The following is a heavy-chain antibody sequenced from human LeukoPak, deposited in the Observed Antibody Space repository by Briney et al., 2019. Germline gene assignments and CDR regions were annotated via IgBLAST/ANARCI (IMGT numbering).Heavy chain of an antibody. D-gene: IGHD2-15*01. CDR2: INWNGGST. Sequence: PGGSLRLSCAASGFTFDDYGMSWVRQAPGKGLGWVSGINWNGGSTGYADSVKGRFTISRDNAKNSLYLQMNSLRAEDTALYYCAREADKISVLVVSGAFDIWGEGTMVTVSS. CDR3: AREADKISVLVVSGAFDI. V-gene: IGHV3-20*04. J-gene: IGHJ3*02. CDR1: GFTFDDYG.